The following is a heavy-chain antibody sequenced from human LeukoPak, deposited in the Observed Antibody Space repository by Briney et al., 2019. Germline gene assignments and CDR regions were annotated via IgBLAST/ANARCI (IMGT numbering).Heavy chain of an antibody. CDR2: INPNSGGT. CDR3: ARDLRVYCSGGSCYPPLGY. D-gene: IGHD2-15*01. V-gene: IGHV1-2*02. J-gene: IGHJ4*02. Sequence: ASVKVSCKASGYTFTGYYMHWVRQAPGQGLEWMGWINPNSGGTNYAQQFQGRVTMTRDTSISTAYMELSRLRSDDTAVYYCARDLRVYCSGGSCYPPLGYWGQGTLVTVSS. CDR1: GYTFTGYY.